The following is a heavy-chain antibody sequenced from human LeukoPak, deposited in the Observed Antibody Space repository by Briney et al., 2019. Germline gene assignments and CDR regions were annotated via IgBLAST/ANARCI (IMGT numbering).Heavy chain of an antibody. CDR1: GFTFRSHW. CDR2: IRQDGSEK. V-gene: IGHV3-7*05. CDR3: ARDDPSDVGTLDY. J-gene: IGHJ4*02. D-gene: IGHD1-26*01. Sequence: PGGPLGLSCAASGFTFRSHWRSWVRQPPGKGLEWVANIRQDGSEKYYVDSVKGRFIISRDNAKNSLYLQMNRLRAEDTAVYYCARDDPSDVGTLDYWGQGTLVTVSS.